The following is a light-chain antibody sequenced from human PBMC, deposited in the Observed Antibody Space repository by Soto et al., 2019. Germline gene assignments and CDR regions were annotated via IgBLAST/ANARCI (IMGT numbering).Light chain of an antibody. J-gene: IGKJ5*01. CDR1: PSVTNF. CDR2: GAF. Sequence: EIVLTQSPATLSFSPGERATLSCRASPSVTNFLAWYQQKPGQAPRLLIYGAFNRATGIPARFSGSGSGTDFTLTISSLEPEDSAIYYCQQRNIWPPVTFGQGTRLEIK. CDR3: QQRNIWPPVT. V-gene: IGKV3-11*01.